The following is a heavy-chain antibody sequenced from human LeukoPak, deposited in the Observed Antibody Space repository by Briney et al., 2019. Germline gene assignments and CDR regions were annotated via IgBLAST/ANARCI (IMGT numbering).Heavy chain of an antibody. CDR3: ARDFRGGYDSWSGYYTPYYFDY. CDR2: IYYSGST. J-gene: IGHJ4*02. Sequence: SETLSLTCTVSGGSISSSSYYWGWIRQPPGKGLEWIGSIYYSGSTYYNPSLKSRVTISVDTSKNQFSLKLSSVTAADTAVYYCARDFRGGYDSWSGYYTPYYFDYWGQGTLVTVSP. V-gene: IGHV4-39*07. D-gene: IGHD3-3*01. CDR1: GGSISSSSYY.